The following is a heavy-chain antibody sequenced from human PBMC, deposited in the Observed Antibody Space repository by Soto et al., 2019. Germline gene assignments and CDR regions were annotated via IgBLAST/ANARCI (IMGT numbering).Heavy chain of an antibody. CDR2: ISGSGDRT. D-gene: IGHD2-21*01. Sequence: EVQLLVSGGRFVQPGGSLKLSCEASGFTFGNYAMTWVRQAPGKGLEWVSNISGSGDRTYYADSVTGRFTISRDNSKNPLSLQMHSLGVEDTAVYFCAKDTVAIRSFYFDSWAQGTLVTVSS. CDR3: AKDTVAIRSFYFDS. CDR1: GFTFGNYA. J-gene: IGHJ4*02. V-gene: IGHV3-23*01.